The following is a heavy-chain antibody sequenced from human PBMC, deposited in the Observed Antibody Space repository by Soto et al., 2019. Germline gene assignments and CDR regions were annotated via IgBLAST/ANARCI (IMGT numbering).Heavy chain of an antibody. J-gene: IGHJ6*02. CDR3: ARGRADTAMAIYYYGMDV. CDR2: IIPIFGTA. V-gene: IGHV1-69*13. D-gene: IGHD5-18*01. Sequence: SVKVSCKASGGTFSSYAISWVRQAPGQGLEWMGGIIPIFGTANYAQKFQGRVTITADESTSTAYMELSSLRSEDTAVYYCARGRADTAMAIYYYGMDVWGQGTTVTVSS. CDR1: GGTFSSYA.